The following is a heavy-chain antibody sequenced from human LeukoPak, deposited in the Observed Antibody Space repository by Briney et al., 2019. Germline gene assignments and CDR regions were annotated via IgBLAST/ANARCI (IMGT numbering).Heavy chain of an antibody. CDR2: IIPIFGTT. J-gene: IGHJ3*02. V-gene: IGHV1-69*01. CDR3: ASVYGGNPNDAFDI. Sequence: KPGGSLRLSCEVSGFTFSRYWMSWVRQAPGQGLEWMGGIIPIFGTTNYAQKFQGRVTIIADESTSIAYMELSSLRSEDTAVYYCASVYGGNPNDAFDIWGQGTMVTVSS. CDR1: GFTFSRYW. D-gene: IGHD4-23*01.